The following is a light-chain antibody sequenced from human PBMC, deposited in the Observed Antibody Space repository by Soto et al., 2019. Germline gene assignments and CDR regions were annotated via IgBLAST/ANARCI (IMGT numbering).Light chain of an antibody. Sequence: EIVLTQSPATRSLSPGERATLSCRASQSVSSYLAWYQQKPGQAPRLLIYDASNRATGIPARFSGSGSGTDFTLTISSLEPADFAVYYCQQRSNWPPTWTFGQGTKVESK. CDR3: QQRSNWPPTWT. CDR2: DAS. CDR1: QSVSSY. V-gene: IGKV3-11*01. J-gene: IGKJ1*01.